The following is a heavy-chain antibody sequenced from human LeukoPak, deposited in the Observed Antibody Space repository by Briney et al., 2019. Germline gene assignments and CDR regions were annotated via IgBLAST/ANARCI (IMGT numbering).Heavy chain of an antibody. Sequence: PSETLSLTCAVYGGSFSGYYWSWIRQPPGKGLEWIGEINHSGSTNYNPSLKSRVTISVDTSKNQFSLKLSSVTAADTAVYYCARRILRGSGWYFGGRNWFDPWGQGTLVTVSS. CDR3: ARRILRGSGWYFGGRNWFDP. CDR2: INHSGST. D-gene: IGHD6-19*01. CDR1: GGSFSGYY. V-gene: IGHV4-34*01. J-gene: IGHJ5*02.